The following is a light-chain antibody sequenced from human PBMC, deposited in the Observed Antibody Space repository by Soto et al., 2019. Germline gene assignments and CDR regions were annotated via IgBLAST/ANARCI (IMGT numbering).Light chain of an antibody. J-gene: IGKJ1*01. CDR1: QTVSSVY. V-gene: IGKV3D-20*02. Sequence: EIVLTQSPGTLSLSPGERATLSCRTSQTVSSVYFAWYQQRPGQAPRLLFYDASTRATGIPDRFTCSGSGRDFILTISRLEPEDSAVYYCQQRSNWPRTFGQGTKVEIK. CDR2: DAS. CDR3: QQRSNWPRT.